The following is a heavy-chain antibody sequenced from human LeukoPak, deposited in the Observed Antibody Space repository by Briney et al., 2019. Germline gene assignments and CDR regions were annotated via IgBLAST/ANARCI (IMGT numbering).Heavy chain of an antibody. D-gene: IGHD4-23*01. CDR2: IYSGGST. CDR1: GFTVSSNH. V-gene: IGHV3-66*01. CDR3: ARGDYGGNPGYFQH. J-gene: IGHJ1*01. Sequence: PGGSLRLSCAASGFTVSSNHMSWVRQAPGKGLEWVSVIYSGGSTYYAGSVKGRFTISRDNSKNTLYLQMNSLRAEDTAVYYCARGDYGGNPGYFQHWGQGTLVTVSS.